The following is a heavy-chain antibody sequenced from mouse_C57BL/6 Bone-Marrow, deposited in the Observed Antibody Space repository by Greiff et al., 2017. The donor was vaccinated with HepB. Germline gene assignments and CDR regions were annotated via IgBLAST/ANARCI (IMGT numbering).Heavy chain of an antibody. CDR3: ANYYGSSYWFAY. D-gene: IGHD1-1*01. V-gene: IGHV1-4*01. J-gene: IGHJ3*01. CDR1: GYTFTSYT. CDR2: INPSRGYT. Sequence: QVQLQQSGAELARPGASVKMSCKASGYTFTSYTMHWVKQRPGQGLEWIGYINPSRGYTKYNQKFKDKATLTADKASSTAYMQLSSLTSEDSAVYYCANYYGSSYWFAYWGQGTLVTVSA.